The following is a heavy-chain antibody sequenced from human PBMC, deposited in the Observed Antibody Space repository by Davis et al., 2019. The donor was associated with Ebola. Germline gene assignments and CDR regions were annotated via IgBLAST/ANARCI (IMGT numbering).Heavy chain of an antibody. CDR2: INAAKGNT. CDR1: GYTFTTYA. Sequence: ASVQVSCKASGYTFTTYAIHWLRQAPGQRLEWMGLINAAKGNTKYSQKFQGRVTMTRDTSAGTAYMEISSLTSEDTAVYYCARTFVGGWLFDYWGQGTLVTVSS. V-gene: IGHV1-3*01. D-gene: IGHD1-26*01. CDR3: ARTFVGGWLFDY. J-gene: IGHJ4*02.